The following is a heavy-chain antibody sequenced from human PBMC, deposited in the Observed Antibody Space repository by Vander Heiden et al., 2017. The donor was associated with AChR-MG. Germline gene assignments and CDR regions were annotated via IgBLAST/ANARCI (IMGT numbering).Heavy chain of an antibody. D-gene: IGHD6-19*01. CDR3: ARHAPNPYSSGWNYEVLYYYGMDV. Sequence: EVQLVQSGAEVKKPGESLKISCKGSGYSFTSYWIGWVRQMPGKGLEWMGIIYPGDSDTRYSPSFQGQVTISADKSISTAYLQWSSLKASDTAMYYCARHAPNPYSSGWNYEVLYYYGMDVWGQGTTVTVSS. V-gene: IGHV5-51*01. J-gene: IGHJ6*02. CDR2: IYPGDSDT. CDR1: GYSFTSYW.